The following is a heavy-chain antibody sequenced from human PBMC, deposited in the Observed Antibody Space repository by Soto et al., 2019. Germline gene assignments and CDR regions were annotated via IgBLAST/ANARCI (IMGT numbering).Heavy chain of an antibody. CDR2: ISDDGNIK. CDR1: GFTFSTYA. Sequence: PGGSLRLSCAASGFTFSTYAMHWVRQAPGKGLEWVGIISDDGNIKYYADSVKGRFTISRDNSKNTLYLQMNSLRTEDTAVYSCARERLVVAANNWFDPWGQGTLVTVSS. D-gene: IGHD6-19*01. CDR3: ARERLVVAANNWFDP. J-gene: IGHJ5*02. V-gene: IGHV3-30-3*01.